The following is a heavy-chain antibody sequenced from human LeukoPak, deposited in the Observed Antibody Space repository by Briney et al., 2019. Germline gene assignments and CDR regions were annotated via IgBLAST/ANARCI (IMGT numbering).Heavy chain of an antibody. V-gene: IGHV3-23*01. CDR3: AKGMPYYYYMDV. J-gene: IGHJ6*03. CDR1: GLTFSSYD. Sequence: GGSLRLSCAASGLTFSSYDMSWVRQAPGKGLVWVSAITESGGSTYYADSVKGRFTISRDNSKNTLYLQVNSLRAEDTALYYCAKGMPYYYYMDVWGKGTTVTVSS. D-gene: IGHD2-2*01. CDR2: ITESGGST.